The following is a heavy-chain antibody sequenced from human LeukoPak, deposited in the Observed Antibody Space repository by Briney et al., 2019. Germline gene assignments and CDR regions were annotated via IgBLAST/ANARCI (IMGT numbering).Heavy chain of an antibody. Sequence: AGSLRLSCAASGFTFSSYAMSWVRQAPGKGLEWVSVISGSGGYTYYADSVNGRFTISRDSSKNILNLQMNSLRVEDTAIYYCAKVQSTVMTPSSVDYWGQGTRVTVSS. J-gene: IGHJ4*02. V-gene: IGHV3-23*01. CDR2: ISGSGGYT. D-gene: IGHD4-23*01. CDR3: AKVQSTVMTPSSVDY. CDR1: GFTFSSYA.